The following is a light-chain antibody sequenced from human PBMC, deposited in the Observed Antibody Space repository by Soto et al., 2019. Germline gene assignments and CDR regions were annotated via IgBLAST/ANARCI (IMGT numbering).Light chain of an antibody. CDR1: QSVLYTSNSKKY. J-gene: IGKJ5*01. V-gene: IGKV3-20*01. CDR2: GAS. Sequence: DIVMTQSPDSLAVSLGERATINCKSIQSVLYTSNSKKYLAWYQQKPGQAPRLLIYGASSRATGIPDRFSGSGSGTDFTLTISRLEPEDFAVYYCQQYGSSPITFGQGTRLEIK. CDR3: QQYGSSPIT.